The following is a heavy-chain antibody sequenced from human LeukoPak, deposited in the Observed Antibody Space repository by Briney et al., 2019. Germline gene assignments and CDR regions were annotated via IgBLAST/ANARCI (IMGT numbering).Heavy chain of an antibody. V-gene: IGHV4-59*01. CDR1: SGSISGYY. Sequence: PSETLSLTCSVSSGSISGYYWHWIRQPPGKGLGWIAYMYYSGTTKFNPSLKSQVPISLATSKTQISLSLSSVTPAATAMYSCPRPDTTNRSSTSFDHWGQGLMVTVSS. CDR3: PRPDTTNRSSTSFDH. J-gene: IGHJ5*02. CDR2: MYYSGTT. D-gene: IGHD1-1*01.